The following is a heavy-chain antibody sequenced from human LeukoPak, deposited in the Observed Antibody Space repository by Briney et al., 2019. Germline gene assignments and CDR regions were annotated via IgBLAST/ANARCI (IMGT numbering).Heavy chain of an antibody. Sequence: PGGSLRLSCAASGFTFSSYWMHWVRQVPGKGLVWVSRISSDESSTTYADSVKGRFTISRDNAKNTLYLQMNSLRAEDTAVYYCAGDTYGSGNFYENWGQGTLVMVSS. D-gene: IGHD3-10*01. CDR1: GFTFSSYW. CDR2: ISSDESST. V-gene: IGHV3-74*01. CDR3: AGDTYGSGNFYEN. J-gene: IGHJ4*02.